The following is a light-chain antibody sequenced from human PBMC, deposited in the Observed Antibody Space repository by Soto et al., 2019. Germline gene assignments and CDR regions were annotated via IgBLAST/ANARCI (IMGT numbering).Light chain of an antibody. Sequence: EIVLTQSPSTVSFSPGERVTLSCRASQSVDNHLAWYQQKPGQAPRLLIYDVSSRAAGIPGRFSGSGSGTDFTLTISSLELVDFAVYYCQQRTNWPPTFGQGTRLEIK. CDR1: QSVDNH. CDR2: DVS. V-gene: IGKV3-11*01. J-gene: IGKJ5*01. CDR3: QQRTNWPPT.